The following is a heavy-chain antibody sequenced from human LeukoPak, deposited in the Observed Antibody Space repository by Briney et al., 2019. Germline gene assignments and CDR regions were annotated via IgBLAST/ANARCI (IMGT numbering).Heavy chain of an antibody. CDR1: GFTFSSYG. Sequence: PGGSLRLSCAASGFTFSSYGMHWVRQAPGKGLERVAVISYDGSNKYYADSVKGRFAISRDNSKNTLYLQMNSLRAEDTAVYYCAKDSWRSTTVTTRGIYYYYGMDVWGQGTTVTVS. D-gene: IGHD4-17*01. J-gene: IGHJ6*02. V-gene: IGHV3-30*18. CDR3: AKDSWRSTTVTTRGIYYYYGMDV. CDR2: ISYDGSNK.